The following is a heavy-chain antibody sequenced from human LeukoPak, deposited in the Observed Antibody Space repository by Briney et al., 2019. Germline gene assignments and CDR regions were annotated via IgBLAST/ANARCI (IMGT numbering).Heavy chain of an antibody. J-gene: IGHJ4*02. CDR3: ASQYSGSPSDY. CDR2: INHSGST. D-gene: IGHD1-26*01. V-gene: IGHV4-34*01. Sequence: SETLSLTCAVYGGSFSGYYWSWIRQPPGKGPEGIGEINHSGSTNYNPSLKSRVTISVDTSKNQFSLKLSSVTAADTAVYYCASQYSGSPSDYWGQGTLVTVSS. CDR1: GGSFSGYY.